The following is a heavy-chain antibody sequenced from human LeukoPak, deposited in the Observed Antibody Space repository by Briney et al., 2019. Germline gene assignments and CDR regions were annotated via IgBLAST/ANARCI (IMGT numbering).Heavy chain of an antibody. Sequence: SETLSLTCAVYGGPLIGYPGSGFASPPGKGWKGLGELNHSGSTNYNPSLKSRVTVSVDTSKNQFSLRLRSVTAADTAVYYCARRPRNSGSYDGPPGLDYWGQGTLVTVSS. CDR3: ARRPRNSGSYDGPPGLDY. D-gene: IGHD1-26*01. J-gene: IGHJ4*02. V-gene: IGHV4-34*01. CDR1: GGPLIGYP. CDR2: LNHSGST.